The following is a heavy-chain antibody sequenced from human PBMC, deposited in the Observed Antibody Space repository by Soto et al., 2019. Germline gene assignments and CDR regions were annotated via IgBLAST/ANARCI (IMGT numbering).Heavy chain of an antibody. J-gene: IGHJ6*02. CDR2: ISPSSSYI. V-gene: IGHV3-21*01. CDR1: GFTFSGYT. CDR3: ARDREPTVTKPLPDLYSYGMDV. Sequence: EVQLVESGGGLVKSGGSLRLSCAASGFTFSGYTMHWVRQAPGKGLEWVSSISPSSSYIYYADSVKGRFTISRDNAKNSLYVQMNSLRVEDTAVYYCARDREPTVTKPLPDLYSYGMDVWGQGTTVTVSS. D-gene: IGHD4-17*01.